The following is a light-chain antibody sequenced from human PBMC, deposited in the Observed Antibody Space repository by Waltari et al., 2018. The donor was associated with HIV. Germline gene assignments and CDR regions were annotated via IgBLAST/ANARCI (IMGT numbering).Light chain of an antibody. CDR3: CSYAGSSSLWM. Sequence: GQSITISCTGTSSGIGSYNLVSWYQHHPGKAPKLLIYEVTKRPSGVSSRFSGSKSGNTASLTISGLQAEDEGDYYCCSYAGSSSLWMFGGGTKLTVL. CDR2: EVT. CDR1: SSGIGSYNL. V-gene: IGLV2-23*02. J-gene: IGLJ3*02.